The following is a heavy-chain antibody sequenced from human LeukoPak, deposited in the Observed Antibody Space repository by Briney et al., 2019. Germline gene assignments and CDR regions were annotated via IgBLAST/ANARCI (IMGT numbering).Heavy chain of an antibody. D-gene: IGHD2-2*01. Sequence: GGPLRLSCAASGFTFRSYWMSGVPQATEKGLEWVANIKQDGSEKYSVDSVKGRFTISRDNAKNSLYLQMNSLRAEDTAVYYCARVVDDIVVVPAAMDYWGQGTLVTVSS. V-gene: IGHV3-7*03. CDR3: ARVVDDIVVVPAAMDY. CDR1: GFTFRSYW. CDR2: IKQDGSEK. J-gene: IGHJ4*02.